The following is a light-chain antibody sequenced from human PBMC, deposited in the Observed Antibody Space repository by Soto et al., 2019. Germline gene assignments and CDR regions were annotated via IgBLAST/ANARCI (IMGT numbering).Light chain of an antibody. CDR1: QSVRSNY. J-gene: IGKJ4*01. CDR2: GAS. CDR3: QQYASLPLT. V-gene: IGKV3-20*01. Sequence: EMVLTQSPGTLSLSSGERATLSCRASQSVRSNYLAWYQQKPGQAPRLLIYGASSRATGIPDRFGGSGSGTDFTLTISRLEPEDFAVYYCQQYASLPLTFGGGTKVEIK.